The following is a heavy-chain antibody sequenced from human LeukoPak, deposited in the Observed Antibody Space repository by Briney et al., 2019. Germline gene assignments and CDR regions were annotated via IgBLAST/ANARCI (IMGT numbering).Heavy chain of an antibody. J-gene: IGHJ4*02. CDR3: ARDRSRGVVVPAAIGN. CDR1: GFTFSSYW. D-gene: IGHD2-2*01. Sequence: GGSLRLSCAASGFTFSSYWMSWVRQAPGKGLEWVANIKQDGSEKYYVDSVKGRFTISRDNAKNSLYLQMNSLRAEDTAVYYCARDRSRGVVVPAAIGNWGQGTLVTVSS. V-gene: IGHV3-7*01. CDR2: IKQDGSEK.